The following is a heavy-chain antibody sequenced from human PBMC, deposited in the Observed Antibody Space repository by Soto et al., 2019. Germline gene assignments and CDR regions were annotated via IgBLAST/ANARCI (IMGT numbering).Heavy chain of an antibody. J-gene: IGHJ6*02. CDR3: ARDSGPSYYYYYGMDV. CDR2: INPSGGST. CDR1: GYTFTSYY. D-gene: IGHD5-12*01. V-gene: IGHV1-46*01. Sequence: ASVKVSCKASGYTFTSYYMHWVRQAPGQGLEWMGIINPSGGSTSYAQKFQGRVTMTRDTSTSTVYMELSSLRSEDTAVYYCARDSGPSYYYYYGMDVWGQGTTVTVS.